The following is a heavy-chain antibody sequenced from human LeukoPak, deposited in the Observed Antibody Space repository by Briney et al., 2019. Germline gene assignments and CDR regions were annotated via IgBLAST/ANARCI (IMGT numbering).Heavy chain of an antibody. Sequence: GGSLRLSCAASGFTFSSYGMHWVRQAPGKGLEWVAFIRYDGSNKYYADSVKGRFTISRDNSKNTLYLQMNSLRAEDTAVYYCAKDRASGLGAATGGYYFDYWGQGTLVTVSS. CDR2: IRYDGSNK. CDR3: AKDRASGLGAATGGYYFDY. J-gene: IGHJ4*02. D-gene: IGHD6-13*01. V-gene: IGHV3-30*02. CDR1: GFTFSSYG.